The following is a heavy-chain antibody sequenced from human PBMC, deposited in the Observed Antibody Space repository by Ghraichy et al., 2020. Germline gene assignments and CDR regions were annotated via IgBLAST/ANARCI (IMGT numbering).Heavy chain of an antibody. J-gene: IGHJ4*02. D-gene: IGHD3-16*01. Sequence: GGSLRLSCAASGFTFSSYGMHWVRQAPGKGLEWVAVISYDGSNKYYADSVKGRFTISRDNSKNTLYLQMNSLRAEDTAVYYCAKDGLDGGSPYYFDYWGQGTLVTVSS. V-gene: IGHV3-30*18. CDR2: ISYDGSNK. CDR1: GFTFSSYG. CDR3: AKDGLDGGSPYYFDY.